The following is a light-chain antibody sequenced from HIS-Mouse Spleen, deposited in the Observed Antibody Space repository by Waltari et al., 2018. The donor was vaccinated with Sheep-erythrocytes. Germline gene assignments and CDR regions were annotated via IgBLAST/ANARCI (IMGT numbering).Light chain of an antibody. J-gene: IGLJ2*01. CDR2: QDS. V-gene: IGLV3-1*01. CDR3: QAWDSSTVV. CDR1: KLGDKY. Sequence: SYELTQPPSVSVSPGQTASITCSGDKLGDKYACWYQQKPGQSPVLVIYQDSKRPSGSPERLSSSNSGNTATLTISGTQAMDEADYYCQAWDSSTVVFGGGTKLTVL.